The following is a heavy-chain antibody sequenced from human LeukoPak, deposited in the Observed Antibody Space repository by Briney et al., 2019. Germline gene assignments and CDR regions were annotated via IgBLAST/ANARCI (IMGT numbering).Heavy chain of an antibody. CDR3: ARVVYSGYDFLSYWFDP. CDR1: GGTFSSYA. Sequence: GASVKVSCKASGGTFSSYAISWVRQAPGQGLEWMGGIIPIFGTANYAQKFQGRVTITTDESTSTAYMELSGLRSEDTAVYYCARVVYSGYDFLSYWFDPWGQRTLVTVSS. CDR2: IIPIFGTA. V-gene: IGHV1-69*05. D-gene: IGHD5-12*01. J-gene: IGHJ5*02.